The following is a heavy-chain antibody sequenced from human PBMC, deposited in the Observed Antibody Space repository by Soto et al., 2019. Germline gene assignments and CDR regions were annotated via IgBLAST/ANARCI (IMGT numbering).Heavy chain of an antibody. V-gene: IGHV4-59*01. J-gene: IGHJ5*02. CDR3: ARAGASGSFLFDP. CDR1: SGSFSSYY. D-gene: IGHD2-15*01. CDR2: IYYSGST. Sequence: SETLSLTCSIYSGSFSSYYWSWIRQPPGKGLEWIGYIYYSGSTNYNPSLKSRVTISVDTSKNQFSLKLSSVTAADTAVYYCARAGASGSFLFDPWGQGTLVTVSS.